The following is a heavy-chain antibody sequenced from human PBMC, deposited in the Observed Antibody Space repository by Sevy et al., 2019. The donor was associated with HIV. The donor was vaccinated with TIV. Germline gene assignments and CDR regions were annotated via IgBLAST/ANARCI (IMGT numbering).Heavy chain of an antibody. CDR1: GFTFSSYG. CDR3: ARQRDSSGYYSNFDY. CDR2: IWYDGSHK. V-gene: IGHV3-33*01. D-gene: IGHD3-22*01. J-gene: IGHJ4*02. Sequence: GGSLRLSCAASGFTFSSYGMHWVRQAPGKGLEWVAVIWYDGSHKYYADSVKGRFTMSRDNSKNTLYLQMNSLRAEDTAVYYCARQRDSSGYYSNFDYWGQRTLVTVSS.